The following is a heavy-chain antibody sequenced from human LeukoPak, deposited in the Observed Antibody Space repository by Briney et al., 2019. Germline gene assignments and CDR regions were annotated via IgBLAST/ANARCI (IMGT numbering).Heavy chain of an antibody. J-gene: IGHJ4*02. Sequence: GGSLRLSCAAAGFTFSDYGMNWVRQAPGKGLEWVSGISGSGISTYYADSVKGRFTISRDNSKNTLYLQMNSLRAEDTAVYYCAKDLNYYDSSGYLDYWGQGTLVTVSS. D-gene: IGHD3-22*01. CDR1: GFTFSDYG. V-gene: IGHV3-23*01. CDR2: ISGSGIST. CDR3: AKDLNYYDSSGYLDY.